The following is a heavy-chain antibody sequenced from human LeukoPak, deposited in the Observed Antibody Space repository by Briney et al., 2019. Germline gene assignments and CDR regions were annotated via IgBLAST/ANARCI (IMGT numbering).Heavy chain of an antibody. CDR1: GFTFSSYA. CDR3: AKGPYCSGGSCFGGYYFDY. V-gene: IGHV3-23*01. Sequence: PGGSLRLSCAASGFTFSSYALSWVRQAPGKGLEWVSAISGTGGSTYYADSVKGRFTISRDNSKNALYLQMNSLRAEDTAVYYCAKGPYCSGGSCFGGYYFDYWGQGTLVTVSS. D-gene: IGHD2-15*01. CDR2: ISGTGGST. J-gene: IGHJ4*02.